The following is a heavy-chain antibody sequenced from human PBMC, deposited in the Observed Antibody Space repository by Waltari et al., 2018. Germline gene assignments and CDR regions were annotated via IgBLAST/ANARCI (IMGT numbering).Heavy chain of an antibody. Sequence: EVQLVESGGGLVQPGGSLRLSCAASEFTFSSYAMSWVRQAPGKGLEWVSVISGSGGSTYYADSVKGRFTISRDNSKNTLYLQMNSLRAEDTAVYYCAKNGEGYGGSYYYYYYGMDVWGQGP. V-gene: IGHV3-23*04. CDR3: AKNGEGYGGSYYYYYYGMDV. CDR1: EFTFSSYA. D-gene: IGHD1-26*01. J-gene: IGHJ6*02. CDR2: ISGSGGST.